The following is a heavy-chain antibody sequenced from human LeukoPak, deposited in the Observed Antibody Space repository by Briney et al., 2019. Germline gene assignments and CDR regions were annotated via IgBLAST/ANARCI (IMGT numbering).Heavy chain of an antibody. V-gene: IGHV3-9*01. CDR2: IRSNGGSI. CDR1: AFTLAAFS. J-gene: IGHJ6*04. Sequence: SLTLACVVSAFTLAAFSTQCDRPADRSGREWVSAIRSNGGSIVYADSVKGRVAISRDNAKNSLYLQMNSLTAEDTALYYCGKPTKDPDCTSTGCYGNYSYDMDVWGRGTTVTVSS. D-gene: IGHD2-2*01. CDR3: GKPTKDPDCTSTGCYGNYSYDMDV.